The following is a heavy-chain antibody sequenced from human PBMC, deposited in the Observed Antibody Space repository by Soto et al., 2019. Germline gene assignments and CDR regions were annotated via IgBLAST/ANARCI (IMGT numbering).Heavy chain of an antibody. V-gene: IGHV1-69*13. CDR1: GGTFSSYA. D-gene: IGHD3-10*01. Sequence: SVKVSCKASGGTFSSYAISWVRQAPGQGLEWMGGIIPIFGTANYAQKFRGRVTITADESTSTAYMELSSLRSEDTAVYYCARVWGLYGSGSSDGYYYGMDVWGQGTTVTVSS. CDR2: IIPIFGTA. CDR3: ARVWGLYGSGSSDGYYYGMDV. J-gene: IGHJ6*02.